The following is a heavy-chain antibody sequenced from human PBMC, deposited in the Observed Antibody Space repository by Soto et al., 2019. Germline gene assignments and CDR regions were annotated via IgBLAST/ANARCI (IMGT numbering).Heavy chain of an antibody. V-gene: IGHV4-4*02. Sequence: PSETLSLTCAVSGGSISSTNWWSWVRQPPGKGLEWIGEMYHSASTNYNPSLKSRVTISVDKSKNQFSLKLSSVTAADTAVYYCARLNPICTGGSCYSLDRWGQGTLVTVSS. CDR3: ARLNPICTGGSCYSLDR. J-gene: IGHJ5*02. D-gene: IGHD2-15*01. CDR2: MYHSAST. CDR1: GGSISSTNW.